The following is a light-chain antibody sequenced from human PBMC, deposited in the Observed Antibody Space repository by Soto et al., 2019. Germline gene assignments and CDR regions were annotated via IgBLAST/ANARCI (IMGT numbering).Light chain of an antibody. J-gene: IGKJ1*01. V-gene: IGKV1-39*01. CDR1: QSISNY. CDR2: AAS. CDR3: QQSYSTLWT. Sequence: DIQMTQSRPCLSVSVGDRVIITCRASQSISNYLNWYQQKPGKAPKVLIYAASSLQSGVPSRFSGSGSGTDLTLTISSLQPEDFATYYCQQSYSTLWTFGQGTKVEIK.